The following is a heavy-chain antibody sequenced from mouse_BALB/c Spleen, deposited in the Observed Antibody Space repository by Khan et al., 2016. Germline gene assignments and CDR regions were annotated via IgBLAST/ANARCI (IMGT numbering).Heavy chain of an antibody. CDR2: ISSGSSTI. D-gene: IGHD2-14*01. J-gene: IGHJ4*01. CDR3: ARYYRYDYAMDY. Sequence: EVELVESGGGLVQPGGSRKLSCAASGFTFSSFGMHWVRQAPEKGLEWVAYISSGSSTIYYADTVKGRFTISRDNPKNTLFLQMTSLRSEDTAMXYCARYYRYDYAMDYWGQGTSVTVSS. CDR1: GFTFSSFG. V-gene: IGHV5-17*02.